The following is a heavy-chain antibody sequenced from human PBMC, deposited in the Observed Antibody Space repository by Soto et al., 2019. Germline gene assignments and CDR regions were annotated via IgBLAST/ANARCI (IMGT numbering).Heavy chain of an antibody. Sequence: SETLSLTCPVSGASISDFYWSWIRQSAGNRLEWIGVIYTRGSTDYNPSLKSRVTISIDTSKNQLSLRLTSVTAADTAIYYGARGGTYYLDSWGQGTLVTVSS. J-gene: IGHJ4*02. CDR1: GASISDFY. CDR2: IYTRGST. V-gene: IGHV4-4*07. D-gene: IGHD1-26*01. CDR3: ARGGTYYLDS.